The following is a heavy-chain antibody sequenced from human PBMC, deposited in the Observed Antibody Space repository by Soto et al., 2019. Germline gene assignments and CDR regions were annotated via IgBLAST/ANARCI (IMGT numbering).Heavy chain of an antibody. CDR3: ARDITGTTWFDY. CDR2: IYYSGST. J-gene: IGHJ4*02. V-gene: IGHV4-31*03. CDR1: GGSISSGGYY. D-gene: IGHD1-7*01. Sequence: SETLSLTCTVSGGSISSGGYYWSWIRQHPGKGLEWIGYIYYSGSTYYNPSLKSRVTISVDTSKNQFSLKLSSVTAADTAVYYCARDITGTTWFDYWGQGTLVTVSS.